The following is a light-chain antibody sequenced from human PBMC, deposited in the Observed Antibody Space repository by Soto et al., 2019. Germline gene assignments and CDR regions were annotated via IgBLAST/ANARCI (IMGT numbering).Light chain of an antibody. Sequence: DIQMTQSPSTLSGSVGDRVTITCRASQTISSWLAWYQQKPGKAPKLLIYKASTLESGVPSRFSGSGSGTEFTLIISSLQPDDFATYYCQQYNSYPLTFGGGTKVDIK. CDR3: QQYNSYPLT. V-gene: IGKV1-5*03. J-gene: IGKJ4*01. CDR2: KAS. CDR1: QTISSW.